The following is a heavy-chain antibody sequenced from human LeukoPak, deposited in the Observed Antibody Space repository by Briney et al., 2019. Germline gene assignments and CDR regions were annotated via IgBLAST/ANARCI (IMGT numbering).Heavy chain of an antibody. V-gene: IGHV3-48*03. CDR3: ARDRALRGVDY. CDR1: GFTSSSYE. Sequence: HSGGSLRLSCAVSGFTSSSYEMNWVRQAPGKVLEWVSYISSSGTTTYFPDSVKGRFTISRDNAKNTLYLQMHSLRAEDTAIYYCARDRALRGVDYWGQGTLVTVSS. J-gene: IGHJ4*02. CDR2: ISSSGTTT.